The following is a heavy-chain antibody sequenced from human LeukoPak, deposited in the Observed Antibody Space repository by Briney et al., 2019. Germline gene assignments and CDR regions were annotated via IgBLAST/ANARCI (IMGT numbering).Heavy chain of an antibody. CDR3: AREITMVRGVPLYYCDY. J-gene: IGHJ4*02. Sequence: ASVKVSCKASGYTFTSYGISWVRQAPGQGLEWMGWISAYNGNKNYAQKLQGRVTMTTDTYTSTASMELRSLRSDDTAVYYCAREITMVRGVPLYYCDYWGQGTLVTVSS. CDR1: GYTFTSYG. V-gene: IGHV1-18*04. D-gene: IGHD3-10*01. CDR2: ISAYNGNK.